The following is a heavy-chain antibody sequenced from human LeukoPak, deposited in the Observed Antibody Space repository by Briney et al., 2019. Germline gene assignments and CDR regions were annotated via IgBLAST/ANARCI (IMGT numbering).Heavy chain of an antibody. CDR3: ARVTGYVIEDYFDY. CDR2: INHSGST. Sequence: SETLSLTCAVYGGSFSGYYWSWIRQPPGKGLEWIGEINHSGSTNYNPSLKSRVTISVDTSKNQFPLKLSSVTAADTAVYYCARVTGYVIEDYFDYWGQGTLVTVSS. V-gene: IGHV4-34*01. J-gene: IGHJ4*02. D-gene: IGHD3-22*01. CDR1: GGSFSGYY.